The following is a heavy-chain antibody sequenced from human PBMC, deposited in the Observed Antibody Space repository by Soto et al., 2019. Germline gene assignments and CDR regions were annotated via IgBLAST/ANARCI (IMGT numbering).Heavy chain of an antibody. D-gene: IGHD6-13*01. V-gene: IGHV3-11*01. J-gene: IGHJ4*02. CDR1: GFIFTAAY. Sequence: PGGSLRLSCEASGFIFTAAYMILIRQAPGKGLEWVAYISDSGTTIQYANSVKGRFIISRDNVKNSVSLQMSSLTVEDTALYYCAREDPNSWPFDFWGQGTLVTVSS. CDR3: AREDPNSWPFDF. CDR2: ISDSGTTI.